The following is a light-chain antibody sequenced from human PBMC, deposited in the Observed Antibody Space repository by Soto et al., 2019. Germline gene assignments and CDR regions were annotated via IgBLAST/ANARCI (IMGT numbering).Light chain of an antibody. V-gene: IGLV2-23*02. CDR3: CSYAGTWEV. CDR2: EVT. Sequence: QSVLTQPASVSGSPGQSITISCTGTSSDVGNYNLVSWYQQHPGKVPRLMIYEVTKRPSGVSNRFSGSKSGNTASLTISGLQAEDEADYFCCSYAGTWEVFGTGTKLTVL. J-gene: IGLJ1*01. CDR1: SSDVGNYNL.